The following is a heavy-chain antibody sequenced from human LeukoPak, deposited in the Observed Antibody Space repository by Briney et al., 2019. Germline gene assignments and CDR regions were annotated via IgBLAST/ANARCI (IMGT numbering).Heavy chain of an antibody. CDR1: GGSISSYY. V-gene: IGHV4-59*01. CDR3: AREGTAGTNLNWFDP. CDR2: ISYSGST. Sequence: PSETLSLTCTVSGGSISSYYWSWIRQPPGKGLEWIGYISYSGSTNFNPSLKSRVTISVDTSKNQFSLRLSSVTAADTAVYYCAREGTAGTNLNWFDPWGQGTLVTVSS. J-gene: IGHJ5*02. D-gene: IGHD1-1*01.